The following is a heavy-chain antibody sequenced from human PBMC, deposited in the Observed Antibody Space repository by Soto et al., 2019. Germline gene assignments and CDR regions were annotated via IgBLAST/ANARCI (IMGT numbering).Heavy chain of an antibody. V-gene: IGHV3-23*01. CDR1: GLTCGGCA. J-gene: IGHJ4*02. CDR3: AKASKGYTGYDLDF. CDR2: IIDSGAST. D-gene: IGHD5-12*01. Sequence: GGSLRHCYAASGLTCGGCAGGWVRQAPGKGLEWVSDIIDSGASTYYADSVRGRFTISRDNSKDTLYLQMSSLRAEDTAVYFCAKASKGYTGYDLDFWGQGTPVTVSS.